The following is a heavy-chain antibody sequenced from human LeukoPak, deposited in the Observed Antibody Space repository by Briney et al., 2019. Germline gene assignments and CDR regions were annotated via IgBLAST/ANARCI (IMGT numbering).Heavy chain of an antibody. J-gene: IGHJ4*02. V-gene: IGHV4-59*12. CDR2: IYYSGST. Sequence: SETLSLTCTVSGGSISSYYWSWIRQPPGKGLEWIGYIYYSGSTNYNPSLKSRVTISVDTSKNQFSLKVTSVTAADTAVYYCARNTAGSFDYWGQGTLVTVSS. CDR1: GGSISSYY. D-gene: IGHD2-8*02. CDR3: ARNTAGSFDY.